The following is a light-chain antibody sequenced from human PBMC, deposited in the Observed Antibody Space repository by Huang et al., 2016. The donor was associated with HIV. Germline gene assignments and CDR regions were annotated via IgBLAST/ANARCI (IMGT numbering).Light chain of an antibody. J-gene: IGKJ1*01. Sequence: EIVMTQPPATLSVSPGERATLSCRASESVTGTLAWYQQKPGKAPRLLIPGASTRATGIPGRFSGSGSETEFTLTISSLQSEDFAVYYCQQYAKWPPAFGQGTKVEIK. CDR2: GAS. CDR3: QQYAKWPPA. CDR1: ESVTGT. V-gene: IGKV3-15*01.